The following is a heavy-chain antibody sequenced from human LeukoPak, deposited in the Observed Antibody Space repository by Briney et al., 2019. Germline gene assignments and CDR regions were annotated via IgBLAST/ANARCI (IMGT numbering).Heavy chain of an antibody. J-gene: IGHJ4*02. CDR2: INPNGGGT. Sequence: ASVKVSCKASGYTFTGYYMHWVRQAPGQGLEWMGWINPNGGGTNYAQKLQGRVTMTRDTSISTAYMELSRLRSDDTAVYYCARTYSSSWYGMFDYWGQGTLVTVSS. D-gene: IGHD6-13*01. CDR1: GYTFTGYY. CDR3: ARTYSSSWYGMFDY. V-gene: IGHV1-2*02.